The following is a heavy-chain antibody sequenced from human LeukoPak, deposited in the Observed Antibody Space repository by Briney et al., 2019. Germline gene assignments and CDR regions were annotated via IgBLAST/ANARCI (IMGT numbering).Heavy chain of an antibody. CDR1: GFTFSSYA. CDR3: AKDRFGSYYSLY. Sequence: GGSLRLSCAASGFTFSSYAMHWVRKAPGKGLEGVAVISYDGSNKYYADSVKGRFTISRDNSKNTLYLQMNSLRAEDTAVYYCAKDRFGSYYSLYWGQGTLVTVSS. V-gene: IGHV3-30*04. J-gene: IGHJ4*02. D-gene: IGHD3-10*01. CDR2: ISYDGSNK.